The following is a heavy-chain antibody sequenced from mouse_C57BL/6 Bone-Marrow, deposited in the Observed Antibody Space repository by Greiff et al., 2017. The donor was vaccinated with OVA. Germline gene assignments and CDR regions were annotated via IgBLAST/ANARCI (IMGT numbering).Heavy chain of an antibody. D-gene: IGHD2-10*01. CDR3: ARHGLLIF. Sequence: EVQLVESGGDLVKPGGSLKLSCAASGFTFSSYGMSWVRQTPDKRLEWVATISSGGSYTYYPDSVKGRFTIARDNAKNTLYLQMSSLKSEDTAMYYCARHGLLIFWGQGTTLTVSS. J-gene: IGHJ2*01. CDR2: ISSGGSYT. V-gene: IGHV5-6*01. CDR1: GFTFSSYG.